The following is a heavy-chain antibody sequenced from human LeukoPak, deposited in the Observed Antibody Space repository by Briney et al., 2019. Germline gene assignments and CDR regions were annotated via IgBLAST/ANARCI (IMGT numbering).Heavy chain of an antibody. Sequence: PGGSLRLSCAASGFTVSSNYMSWVRQAPGKGLEWVSVIYSGGSTYYADSVKGRFTISRDNSKNTLYLKMNSLRAEDTAVYYCARDREYDFWSGYFYNWGQGTLVTVSS. CDR3: ARDREYDFWSGYFYN. V-gene: IGHV3-66*02. J-gene: IGHJ4*02. CDR1: GFTVSSNY. CDR2: IYSGGST. D-gene: IGHD3-3*01.